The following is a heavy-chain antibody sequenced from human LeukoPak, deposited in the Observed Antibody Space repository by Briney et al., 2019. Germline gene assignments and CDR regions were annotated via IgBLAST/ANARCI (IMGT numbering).Heavy chain of an antibody. V-gene: IGHV5-51*01. D-gene: IGHD3-3*01. Sequence: GESLKISCKGSGYSFTSYWICWVRQMPGKGLEWMGIIYPGDSDTRYSPSFQGQVTISADKSISTAYLQWSSLKASDTAMYYCARPYTIFGVVTSFDYWGQGTLVTVSS. CDR2: IYPGDSDT. CDR1: GYSFTSYW. J-gene: IGHJ4*02. CDR3: ARPYTIFGVVTSFDY.